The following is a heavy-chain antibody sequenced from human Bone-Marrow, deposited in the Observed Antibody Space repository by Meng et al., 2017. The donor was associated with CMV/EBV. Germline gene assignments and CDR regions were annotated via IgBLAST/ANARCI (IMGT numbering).Heavy chain of an antibody. CDR2: IIPIFGTA. D-gene: IGHD3-3*01. Sequence: SVKVSCKASGGTFSSYAINWVRQAPGQGLEWMGGIIPIFGTANYAQKFQGRVTITTDESTSTAYMELSSLRSEDTAVYYCARSGSVLLEWLLPNYYYYGMDVWGQGTTVTVSS. CDR1: GGTFSSYA. V-gene: IGHV1-69*05. J-gene: IGHJ6*02. CDR3: ARSGSVLLEWLLPNYYYYGMDV.